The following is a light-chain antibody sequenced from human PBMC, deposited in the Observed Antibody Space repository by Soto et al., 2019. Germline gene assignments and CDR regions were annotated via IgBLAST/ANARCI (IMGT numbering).Light chain of an antibody. CDR3: QQYDNLSWT. CDR1: QSVSNNY. J-gene: IGKJ1*01. V-gene: IGKV3-20*01. CDR2: GAS. Sequence: EIVLTQSPATVSVSPWDRATLSCRASQSVSNNYLAWYQQKPGQAPRLLIYGASNRATGIPDRFSGSGSGTDFTLTISRLEPEDFAVYYCQQYDNLSWTFGQGTKVDIK.